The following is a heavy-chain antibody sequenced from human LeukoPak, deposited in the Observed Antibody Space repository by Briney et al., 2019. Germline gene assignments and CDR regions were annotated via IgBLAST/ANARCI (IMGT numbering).Heavy chain of an antibody. V-gene: IGHV4-34*01. CDR3: ARDYSGSYYDSSGNFDY. J-gene: IGHJ4*02. Sequence: SETLSLTCAVYGGSFSNYYWSWIRQPPGKGLEWIREINHSGSTNYNPSLKSRVTISVDTSKNQFSLKLSSVTAADTAVYYCARDYSGSYYDSSGNFDYWGQGTLVTVSS. CDR2: INHSGST. D-gene: IGHD3-22*01. CDR1: GGSFSNYY.